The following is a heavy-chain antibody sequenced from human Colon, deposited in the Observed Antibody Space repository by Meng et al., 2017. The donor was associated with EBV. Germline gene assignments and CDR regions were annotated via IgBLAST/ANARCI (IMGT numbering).Heavy chain of an antibody. CDR1: GGSLSGAY. CDR2: IIHGGSP. Sequence: QVQLQQWGAGLLKPAETLSLTCADNGGSLSGAYWNWIRQPPGKGLEWIGEIIHGGSPSYNPSLKSRVTISIDTSKNQLSLMLSSVTAADTAVYYCARRPTGIDYWGQGTLVTVSS. CDR3: ARRPTGIDY. V-gene: IGHV4-34*12. D-gene: IGHD2-8*02. J-gene: IGHJ4*02.